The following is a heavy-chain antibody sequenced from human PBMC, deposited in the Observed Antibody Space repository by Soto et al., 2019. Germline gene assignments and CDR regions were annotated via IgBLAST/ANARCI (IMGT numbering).Heavy chain of an antibody. Sequence: ASVKVSCKASGYTSNNYAMHWVRQAPGQGLEWMGCINAGNGNTKYSQKFQDRVTISRDTSASTAYMELSSLRYEDTAFYYCARERISMLRGAPFYWGQGTLVTVSS. D-gene: IGHD3-10*01. V-gene: IGHV1-3*01. J-gene: IGHJ4*02. CDR2: INAGNGNT. CDR1: GYTSNNYA. CDR3: ARERISMLRGAPFY.